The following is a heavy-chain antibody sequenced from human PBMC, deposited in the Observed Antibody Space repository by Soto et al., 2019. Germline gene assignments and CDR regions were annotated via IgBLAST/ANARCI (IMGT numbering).Heavy chain of an antibody. CDR2: INPNSGGT. J-gene: IGHJ4*02. D-gene: IGHD6-6*01. CDR3: ARAVQKQLVFLFAY. CDR1: GYTFTGYY. V-gene: IGHV1-2*04. Sequence: ASVKVSCKASGYTFTGYYMHWVRQAPGQGLEWMGRINPNSGGTNYAQKFQGWVTMTRDTSTSTAYMELSRLRSDDTAVYYCARAVQKQLVFLFAYWGQGTLVTVSA.